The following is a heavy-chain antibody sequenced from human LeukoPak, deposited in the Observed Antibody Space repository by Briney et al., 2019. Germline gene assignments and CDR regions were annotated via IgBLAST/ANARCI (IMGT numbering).Heavy chain of an antibody. J-gene: IGHJ4*02. CDR1: GFTFSNAW. D-gene: IGHD1-26*01. Sequence: GGSLRLSCAASGFTFSNAWMSWVRQAPGKGLEWVSYISSSSSTIYYADSVKGRFTISRDNAKNSLYLQMNSLRAEDTAVYYCAKAPPESSGSSPYYFDYWGQGTLVTVSS. CDR3: AKAPPESSGSSPYYFDY. V-gene: IGHV3-48*01. CDR2: ISSSSSTI.